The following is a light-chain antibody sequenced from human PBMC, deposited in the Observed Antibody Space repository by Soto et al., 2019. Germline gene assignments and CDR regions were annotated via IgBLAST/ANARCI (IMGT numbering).Light chain of an antibody. CDR3: QQRSNWVT. V-gene: IGKV3-11*01. Sequence: ENVLTQSPVTLSLSTGEKATLSCRASQSVSSDLAWYQQKAGQAPRLVIYDALKRATGIPARFSGSGSGTYFTLTISSLEPEDFAVYYCQQRSNWVTFGGGTKVDI. CDR1: QSVSSD. J-gene: IGKJ4*01. CDR2: DAL.